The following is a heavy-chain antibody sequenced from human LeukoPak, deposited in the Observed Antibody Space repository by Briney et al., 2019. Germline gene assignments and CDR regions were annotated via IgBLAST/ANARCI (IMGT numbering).Heavy chain of an antibody. V-gene: IGHV4-59*01. CDR2: IYYSGST. CDR1: GGSISSYY. Sequence: SETLSLTCTVSGGSISSYYWSWIRQPPGKGLEWIGYIYYSGSTNYNPSLKSRVTISVDTSKNQFSLKLSSVTAADTAVYCCARAKGGWSFDYWGQGTLVTVSS. CDR3: ARAKGGWSFDY. D-gene: IGHD6-19*01. J-gene: IGHJ4*02.